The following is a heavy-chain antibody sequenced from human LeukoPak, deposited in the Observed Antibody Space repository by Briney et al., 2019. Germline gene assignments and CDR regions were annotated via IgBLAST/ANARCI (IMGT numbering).Heavy chain of an antibody. D-gene: IGHD3-3*01. CDR1: GGSISSHY. V-gene: IGHV4-59*11. J-gene: IGHJ4*02. CDR3: ARVSPNDFWSRYYSPALHFDY. CDR2: IYYSGST. Sequence: SETLSLTCTVSGGSISSHYWSWIRQPPGKGLEWLGYIYYSGSTNYNPSLKSRVTISVDTSKNQFSLKLSSVTAADTAVYYCARVSPNDFWSRYYSPALHFDYWGQGTLVTVSS.